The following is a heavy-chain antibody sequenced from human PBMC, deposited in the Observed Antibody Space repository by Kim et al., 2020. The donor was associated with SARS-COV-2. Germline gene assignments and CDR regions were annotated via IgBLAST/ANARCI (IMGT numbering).Heavy chain of an antibody. J-gene: IGHJ5*02. CDR3: ARGSLSSLLSNWFDP. CDR2: INYGGAT. V-gene: IGHV4-34*01. CDR1: NGSFSGYY. D-gene: IGHD6-13*01. Sequence: SETLSLTCAVHNGSFSGYYWTWIRQPPERELEWIGEINYGGATNYNPSLKSRLTISAATSTKQFFLNLTSVSAADTAASFCARGSLSSLLSNWFDPWGPG.